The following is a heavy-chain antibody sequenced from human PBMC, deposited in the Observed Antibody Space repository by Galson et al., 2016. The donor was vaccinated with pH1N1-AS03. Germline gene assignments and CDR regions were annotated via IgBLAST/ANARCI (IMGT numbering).Heavy chain of an antibody. CDR1: GDSINSSPYY. CDR2: IYYRGAT. D-gene: IGHD1-26*01. Sequence: TLSLTCTVSGDSINSSPYYWGWIRQPPGKGLEWIGTIYYRGATYYSPSLKSRVTISIDTSKNQFSLNLRSVTAADTAVYYRARHVSGSYPNNLDYWGQGTLVIVSS. V-gene: IGHV4-39*07. J-gene: IGHJ4*02. CDR3: ARHVSGSYPNNLDY.